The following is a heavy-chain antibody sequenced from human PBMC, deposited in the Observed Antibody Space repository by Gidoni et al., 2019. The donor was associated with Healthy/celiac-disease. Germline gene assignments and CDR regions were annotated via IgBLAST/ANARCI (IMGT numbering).Heavy chain of an antibody. CDR3: ASSAYCGGDCYSPNTYFDY. CDR1: GGSISSSSYY. CDR2: IYYSGTT. D-gene: IGHD2-21*01. Sequence: QLQLQESGPGLVKPSATLSLTCTVSGGSISSSSYYWGWIRQPPGKGLEWIGSIYYSGTTYYNPSLKSRVTISVDTSKNQFSLKLSSVTAADTAVYYCASSAYCGGDCYSPNTYFDYWGQGTLVTVSS. V-gene: IGHV4-39*01. J-gene: IGHJ4*02.